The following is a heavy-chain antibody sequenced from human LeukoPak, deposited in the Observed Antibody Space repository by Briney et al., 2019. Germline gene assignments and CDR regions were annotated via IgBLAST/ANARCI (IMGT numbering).Heavy chain of an antibody. CDR2: IKQDGSEK. Sequence: GGSLRLSCAASGFTFSSYWMSWVRQAPGKGLEWVANIKQDGSEKYYVDSVKGRFTISRDNAKNSLYLQMNSLRAEDTAVYYCARDEAAAGTEFVDYWGQRTLVTVSS. J-gene: IGHJ4*02. CDR3: ARDEAAAGTEFVDY. D-gene: IGHD6-13*01. V-gene: IGHV3-7*01. CDR1: GFTFSSYW.